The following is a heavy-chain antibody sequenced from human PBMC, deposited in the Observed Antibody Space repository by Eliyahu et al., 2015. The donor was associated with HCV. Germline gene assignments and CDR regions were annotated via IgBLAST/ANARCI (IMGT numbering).Heavy chain of an antibody. Sequence: EVQLVESGGGLVQPGGSLRLSCAASGFTFSXXWMSWVRQXPGKGLEXVANXKQDGSEKYYXDSVKGRFTISRDNAKNSLYLQMNSLRAEDTAVYYCAREPYYDILTGYLNWFDPWGQGTLVTVSS. V-gene: IGHV3-7*01. J-gene: IGHJ5*02. D-gene: IGHD3-9*01. CDR3: AREPYYDILTGYLNWFDP. CDR1: GFTFSXXW. CDR2: XKQDGSEK.